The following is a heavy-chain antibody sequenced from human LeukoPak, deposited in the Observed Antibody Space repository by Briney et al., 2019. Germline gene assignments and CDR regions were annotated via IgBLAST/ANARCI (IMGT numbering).Heavy chain of an antibody. CDR1: GFTFSSYS. CDR2: ISSSSSTI. V-gene: IGHV3-48*01. D-gene: IGHD3-22*01. CDR3: ARIQADDSSGYYLPNY. Sequence: GGSLRLSCAASGFTFSSYSMNWVRQAPGKGLEWVSYISSSSSTIYYADSVKGRFTISRDNAKNSLYLQMNSLRAEDTAVYYCARIQADDSSGYYLPNYWGQGTLVTVSS. J-gene: IGHJ4*02.